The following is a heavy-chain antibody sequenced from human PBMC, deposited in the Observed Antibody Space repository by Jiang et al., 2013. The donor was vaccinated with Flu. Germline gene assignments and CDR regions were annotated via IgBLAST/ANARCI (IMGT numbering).Heavy chain of an antibody. D-gene: IGHD3-22*01. CDR3: ARLRITMIVAAFDI. V-gene: IGHV4-31*03. J-gene: IGHJ3*02. CDR2: IYYSGST. Sequence: GSGLVKPSQTLSLTCTVSGGSISSGGYYWSWIRQHPGKGLEWIGYIYYSGSTYYNPSLKSRVTISVDKSKNQFSLKLSSVTAAGTAVYYCARLRITMIVAAFDIWGQGTMVTVSS. CDR1: GGSISSGGYY.